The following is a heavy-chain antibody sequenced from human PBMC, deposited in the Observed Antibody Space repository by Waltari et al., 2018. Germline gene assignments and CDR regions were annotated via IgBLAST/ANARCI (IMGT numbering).Heavy chain of an antibody. CDR2: VHQSGRS. Sequence: QVQLQESGPGLVKPSGTLSLTCTVSGDSNSTNFFWSWVRQSPGKGLEWIGQVHQSGRSNYNPSLESRVTVSMDTSKNQFSLKMTSVTAADTAIYYCASDRGRGLYLDSWGQGTLVTVSP. CDR1: GDSNSTNFF. CDR3: ASDRGRGLYLDS. V-gene: IGHV4-4*02. J-gene: IGHJ4*02. D-gene: IGHD2-15*01.